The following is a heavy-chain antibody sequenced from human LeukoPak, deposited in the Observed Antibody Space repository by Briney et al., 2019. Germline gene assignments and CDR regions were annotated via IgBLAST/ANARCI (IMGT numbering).Heavy chain of an antibody. CDR3: ARRIFGGGGYAFDI. V-gene: IGHV5-51*01. CDR2: IFPGDSDT. J-gene: IGHJ3*02. Sequence: ESLKISCKGSGYTFTSFWIGWVRQMPGKGLEWMGIIFPGDSDTRYSPSFEGQVTISADRSNNTAYLQWRSLEASDTAIYYCARRIFGGGGYAFDIWGQGTVVTVSS. D-gene: IGHD3-16*01. CDR1: GYTFTSFW.